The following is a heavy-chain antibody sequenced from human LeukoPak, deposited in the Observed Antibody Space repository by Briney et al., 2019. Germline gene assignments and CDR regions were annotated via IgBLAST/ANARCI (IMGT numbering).Heavy chain of an antibody. V-gene: IGHV3-23*01. D-gene: IGHD2-21*02. CDR1: GFSFRSFA. J-gene: IGHJ6*02. CDR3: VTERCGGDCYPRAYYYFGMDV. CDR2: ISSSGGST. Sequence: GGALRLSCAASGFSFRSFAMTWVRQAPGKGLEGVSAISSSGGSTYYADSVKGRFTISRDNSKNTLYLQMNGLRAEDTAVYYCVTERCGGDCYPRAYYYFGMDVWGQGTTVTVSS.